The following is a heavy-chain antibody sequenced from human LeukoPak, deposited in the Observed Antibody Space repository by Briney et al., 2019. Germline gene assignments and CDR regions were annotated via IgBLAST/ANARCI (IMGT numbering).Heavy chain of an antibody. D-gene: IGHD3-10*01. CDR3: ARHRADGSGKLPIDY. V-gene: IGHV5-51*01. CDR2: IYYGDSDT. Sequence: GESLKTSCRGSGYSFTSYWIGWVRQVPGKGLGWMGIIYYGDSDTRYSPSFQGQVTISADKSISTAYLQWSSLKASDTAMYYCARHRADGSGKLPIDYWVEGTLVTVSS. CDR1: GYSFTSYW. J-gene: IGHJ4*02.